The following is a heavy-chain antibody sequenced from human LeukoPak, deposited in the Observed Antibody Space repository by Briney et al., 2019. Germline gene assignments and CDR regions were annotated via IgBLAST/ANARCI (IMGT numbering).Heavy chain of an antibody. V-gene: IGHV3-11*01. J-gene: IGHJ4*02. D-gene: IGHD5-18*01. CDR1: GFSFSDYY. CDR2: ISSSGSTI. CDR3: ASSSVYSYGYPPHDY. Sequence: PGGSLRLSCAASGFSFSDYYMSWIRQAPGKGLEWVSYISSSGSTIYYADSVKGRFTISRDNAKNSLYLQMNSLRAEDTAVYYCASSSVYSYGYPPHDYWGQGTLVTVSS.